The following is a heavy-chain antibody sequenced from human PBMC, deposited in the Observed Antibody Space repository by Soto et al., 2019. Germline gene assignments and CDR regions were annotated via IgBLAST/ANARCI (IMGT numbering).Heavy chain of an antibody. D-gene: IGHD2-8*01. J-gene: IGHJ3*02. CDR3: ARGGPWLRCMAFGI. CDR1: GGSFSGYY. CDR2: INHSGST. V-gene: IGHV4-34*01. Sequence: QVQLQQWGAGLLKPSETLSLTCAVYGGSFSGYYWSWIRQPPGKGLGWIGEINHSGSTNYNPSLMMRVNKAVDTYKDQYARWQGSVSAAVTAVYYCARGGPWLRCMAFGIWAQGRMVTVSS.